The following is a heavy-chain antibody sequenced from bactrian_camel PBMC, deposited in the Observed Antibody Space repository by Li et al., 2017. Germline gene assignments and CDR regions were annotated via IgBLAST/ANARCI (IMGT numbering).Heavy chain of an antibody. CDR3: AADPLMGWMTQSCSEFSY. Sequence: HVQLVESGGGSAQAGGSLRVSCTVSRPIFMNCAMAWYRQAPGKERELVSSISSDGTTFYAESVKGRFTISQDSAKNTVNLQMGSMQPADAAVYYCAADPLMGWMTQSCSEFSYRGQGTQVTVS. D-gene: IGHD5*01. CDR1: RPIFMNCA. J-gene: IGHJ4*01. CDR2: ISSDGTT. V-gene: IGHV3S53*01.